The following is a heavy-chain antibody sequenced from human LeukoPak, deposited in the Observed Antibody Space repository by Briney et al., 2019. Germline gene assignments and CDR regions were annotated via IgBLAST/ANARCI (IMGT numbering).Heavy chain of an antibody. V-gene: IGHV1-69*05. D-gene: IGHD3-22*01. CDR2: IIPIFGTA. CDR1: GGTFSSYA. J-gene: IGHJ5*02. CDR3: ARGRAPIYYDSSGYYH. Sequence: SVKVSCKASGGTFSSYAISWVRQAPGQGLEWMGGIIPIFGTANYAQKFQGRVTITTDESTSTAYMELSSLRSEDTAVYYCARGRAPIYYDSSGYYHWGQGTLVTVSS.